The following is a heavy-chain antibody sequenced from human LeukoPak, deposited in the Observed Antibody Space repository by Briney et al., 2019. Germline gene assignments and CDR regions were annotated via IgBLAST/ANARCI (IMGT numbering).Heavy chain of an antibody. CDR3: AKDRSGYDSYYYYMDV. CDR2: ISGNSANT. Sequence: GGSLRLSCAASGFTFSNYVMTWARQAPGKGLEWVSSISGNSANTYYADSVKGRLTISRDNSKNTLYLQMNSLRAEDTAVYYCAKDRSGYDSYYYYMDVWGKGTTVTVSS. CDR1: GFTFSNYV. V-gene: IGHV3-23*01. J-gene: IGHJ6*03. D-gene: IGHD5-12*01.